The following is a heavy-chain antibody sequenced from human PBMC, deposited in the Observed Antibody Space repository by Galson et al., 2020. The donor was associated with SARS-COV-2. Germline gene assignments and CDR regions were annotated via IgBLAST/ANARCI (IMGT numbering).Heavy chain of an antibody. CDR1: GYTFTGYY. V-gene: IGHV1-2*02. J-gene: IGHJ5*02. D-gene: IGHD6-13*01. Sequence: ASVKVSCKASGYTFTGYYMHWVRQAPGQGLEWMGWINPNSGGTNYAQKFQGRVTMTRDTSISTAHMELSRLRSDDTAVYYCARDGSSSWYVWFDPWGQGTLVTVSS. CDR3: ARDGSSSWYVWFDP. CDR2: INPNSGGT.